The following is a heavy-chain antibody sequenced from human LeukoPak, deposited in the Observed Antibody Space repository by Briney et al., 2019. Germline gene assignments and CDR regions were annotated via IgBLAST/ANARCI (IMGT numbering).Heavy chain of an antibody. CDR1: GGSISSYY. D-gene: IGHD3-3*01. CDR3: ARVLRGSFAYFEY. CDR2: IFHNGHT. V-gene: IGHV4-59*01. Sequence: PSETLSLTCTISGGSISSYYWSWIRQPPGKGLEWIGDIFHNGHTNYNPSLKSRVTMSVDTSKNQFSLKLTSATAADTAVYYCARVLRGSFAYFEYWGQGTLVTVSS. J-gene: IGHJ4*02.